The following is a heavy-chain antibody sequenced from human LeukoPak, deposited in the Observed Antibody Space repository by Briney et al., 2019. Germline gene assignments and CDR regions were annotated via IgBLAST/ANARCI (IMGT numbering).Heavy chain of an antibody. CDR1: GYTFTGYY. J-gene: IGHJ4*02. V-gene: IGHV1-2*05. CDR2: MNPNSGGT. Sequence: GASVKVSCKASGYTFTGYYMHWVRQAPGQGLEWMGRMNPNSGGTNYAQKFQGRVTMTRDTSISTAYMELSRLRSDATDLYSCDKSPRGNGVGQLNFDYWGQGTLVTVSS. CDR3: DKSPRGNGVGQLNFDY. D-gene: IGHD1-1*01.